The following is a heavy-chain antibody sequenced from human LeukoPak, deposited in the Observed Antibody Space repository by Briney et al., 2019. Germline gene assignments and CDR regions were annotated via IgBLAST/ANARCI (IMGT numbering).Heavy chain of an antibody. CDR2: IYYSGST. CDR3: ARSDSSGYYYGSWVAFDI. CDR1: GGSISSYY. V-gene: IGHV4-59*01. J-gene: IGHJ3*02. D-gene: IGHD3-22*01. Sequence: PSETLSLTCTVSGGSISSYYWSWIRQPPGKGLEWIGYIYYSGSTNYNPSLKSRVTISVDTSKNQFSLKLSSVTAADTAVYYCARSDSSGYYYGSWVAFDIWGQGTMVTVPS.